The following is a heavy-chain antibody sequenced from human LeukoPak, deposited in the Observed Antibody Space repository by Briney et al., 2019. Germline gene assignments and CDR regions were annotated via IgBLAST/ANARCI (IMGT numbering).Heavy chain of an antibody. D-gene: IGHD6-13*01. Sequence: SETLSLTCTVSGGSFSSSSYYWGWIRQPPGKGLEWIGSIYYSGSTYYNPSLKSRVTISVDTSKNQFSLKLSSVTTADTAVYYCARESGWYLDAFDIWGQGTMVTVSS. V-gene: IGHV4-39*02. CDR1: GGSFSSSSYY. J-gene: IGHJ3*02. CDR3: ARESGWYLDAFDI. CDR2: IYYSGST.